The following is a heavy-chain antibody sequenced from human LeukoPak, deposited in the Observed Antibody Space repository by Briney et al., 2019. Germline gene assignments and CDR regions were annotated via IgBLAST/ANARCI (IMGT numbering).Heavy chain of an antibody. D-gene: IGHD6-19*01. CDR2: ISWNSGSI. J-gene: IGHJ4*02. V-gene: IGHV3-9*01. Sequence: PGRSLRLSCAASGFTFDDYAMPWVRQAPGKGLEWVSGISWNSGSIGYADSVKGRFTISRDNAKNSLYLQMNSLRAEDTALYYCAKDGGHSSGWYYLDYWGQGTLVTVSS. CDR3: AKDGGHSSGWYYLDY. CDR1: GFTFDDYA.